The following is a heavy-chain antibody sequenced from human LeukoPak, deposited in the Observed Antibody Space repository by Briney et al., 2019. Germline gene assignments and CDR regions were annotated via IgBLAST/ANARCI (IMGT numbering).Heavy chain of an antibody. CDR3: ARGYDSSGYWYFDY. J-gene: IGHJ4*02. Sequence: GGSLRLSCAASGFTFSSYWMSWVRQAPGKGLEWVANMKQDGSEKYYVDSVKGRFTISRDNAKNSLYLQMNSLRAEDTAVYYCARGYDSSGYWYFDYWGQGTLVTVSS. D-gene: IGHD3-22*01. CDR1: GFTFSSYW. CDR2: MKQDGSEK. V-gene: IGHV3-7*04.